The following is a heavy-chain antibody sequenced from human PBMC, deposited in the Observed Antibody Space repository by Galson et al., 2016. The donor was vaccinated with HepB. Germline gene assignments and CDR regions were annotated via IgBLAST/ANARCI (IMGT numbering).Heavy chain of an antibody. CDR3: SGQYSSTWATFDY. Sequence: SLRLSCAASGFTFSSYALSWVRQAPGKGLEWVSAVSGSDDYSTYYADSVKGRFTISRDNSKRTMYLQMKSLTVEDTALYYCSGQYSSTWATFDYWGQGTMVTVSS. CDR1: GFTFSSYA. J-gene: IGHJ4*02. D-gene: IGHD6-13*01. V-gene: IGHV3-23*01. CDR2: VSGSDDYST.